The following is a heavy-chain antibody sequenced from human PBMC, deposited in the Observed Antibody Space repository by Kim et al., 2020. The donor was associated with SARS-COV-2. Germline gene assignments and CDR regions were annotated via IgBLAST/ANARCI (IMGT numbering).Heavy chain of an antibody. Sequence: GRGKFYGDSVKSRFTISRDNAKNSLYLQMKNLRAEDTAVYDCVKGGGTLDDWGQGTLVTVSS. V-gene: IGHV3-7*01. J-gene: IGHJ4*02. CDR3: VKGGGTLDD. CDR2: GRGK. D-gene: IGHD3-16*01.